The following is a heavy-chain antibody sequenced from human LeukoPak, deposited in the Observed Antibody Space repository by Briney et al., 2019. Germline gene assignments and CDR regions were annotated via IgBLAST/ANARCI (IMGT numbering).Heavy chain of an antibody. CDR2: INSDGSST. Sequence: GGSLRLSCAASGFTFSSYWMHWVRQAPGKGLVWVSRINSDGSSTSYADSVKGRFTISRDNSKNTLYLQMNSLRAEDTAVYYCARDGKSRPKYYDFWSGYYYNWFDPWGQGTLVTVSS. J-gene: IGHJ5*02. CDR3: ARDGKSRPKYYDFWSGYYYNWFDP. D-gene: IGHD3-3*01. V-gene: IGHV3-74*01. CDR1: GFTFSSYW.